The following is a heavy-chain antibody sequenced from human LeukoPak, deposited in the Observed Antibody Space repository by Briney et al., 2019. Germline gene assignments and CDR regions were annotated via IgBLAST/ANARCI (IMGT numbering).Heavy chain of an antibody. Sequence: GGSLRLSCAASGFTFSSYWMSWVRQAPGKGLEWVANIKQDGSEKYYVDSVKGRFTISRDNAKNSLYLQMNSLRAEDTAVYYCARVGVVVVAATPFDYWGQGTLVTVSS. CDR1: GFTFSSYW. CDR2: IKQDGSEK. J-gene: IGHJ4*02. CDR3: ARVGVVVVAATPFDY. V-gene: IGHV3-7*01. D-gene: IGHD2-15*01.